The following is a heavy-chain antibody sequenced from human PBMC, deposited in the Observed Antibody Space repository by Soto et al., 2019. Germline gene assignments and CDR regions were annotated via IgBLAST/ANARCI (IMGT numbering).Heavy chain of an antibody. CDR3: AREPGYVDHSTFQH. D-gene: IGHD5-12*01. CDR1: GGSISSGGYY. Sequence: QVQLQESGPGLVKPSQTLSLTCTVSGGSISSGGYYWSWIRQHPGKGLEWIGYIYYSGGTYYNPSLKSRVTVSVDTSKTQCSLELRSVTAADTAVYYCAREPGYVDHSTFQHWGQGTLVTVSS. V-gene: IGHV4-31*03. J-gene: IGHJ1*01. CDR2: IYYSGGT.